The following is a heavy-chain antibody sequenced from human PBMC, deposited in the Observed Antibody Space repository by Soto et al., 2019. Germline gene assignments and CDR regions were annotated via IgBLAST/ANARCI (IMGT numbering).Heavy chain of an antibody. J-gene: IGHJ4*02. V-gene: IGHV3-30*18. CDR1: GFTFKSFA. CDR2: ISDDGSNQ. CDR3: AKDLYSGSYSSYYFHH. D-gene: IGHD1-26*01. Sequence: VQLVESGGGLVKPGGSLRLSCAASGFTFKSFAMHWVRQAPGKGLEWVAFISDDGSNQYFADSVKGRFTISRDNSENTVSLQISSLRPGDTAVYYCAKDLYSGSYSSYYFHHWGQGTLVTVSS.